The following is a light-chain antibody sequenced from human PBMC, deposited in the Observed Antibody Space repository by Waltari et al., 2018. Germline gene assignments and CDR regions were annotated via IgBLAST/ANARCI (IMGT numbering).Light chain of an antibody. CDR3: GTWDTSLSAGV. CDR2: DNN. Sequence: QSVFTQPPSVSVAPGQTATIACPGISSNIGNNHFSWYQQLPETAPKLLIYDNNKLPSRIPDRFSCSKSGTSATLGITGLQHGDEADYYCGTWDTSLSAGVFGGGTKLTVL. CDR1: SSNIGNNH. V-gene: IGLV1-51*01. J-gene: IGLJ3*02.